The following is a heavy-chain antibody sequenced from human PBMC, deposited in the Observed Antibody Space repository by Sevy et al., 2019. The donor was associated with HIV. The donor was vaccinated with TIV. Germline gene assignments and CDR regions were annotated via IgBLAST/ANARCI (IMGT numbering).Heavy chain of an antibody. J-gene: IGHJ3*02. D-gene: IGHD7-27*01. V-gene: IGHV3-30-3*01. CDR3: ARDNSGGGDDAFDI. CDR2: ILYDGSNK. Sequence: GGSLRLSCAASGFTFSSYAMHWVRQAPGKGLEWVAVILYDGSNKYYADSVKGRFTISRDNSKNTLYLQMNSLRAEDTAVYYCARDNSGGGDDAFDIWGQGTMVTVSS. CDR1: GFTFSSYA.